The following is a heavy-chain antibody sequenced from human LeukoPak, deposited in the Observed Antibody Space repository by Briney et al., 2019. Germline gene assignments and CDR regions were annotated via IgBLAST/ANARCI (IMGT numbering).Heavy chain of an antibody. CDR1: GDSVSSNSAA. V-gene: IGHV6-1*01. D-gene: IGHD2-2*01. J-gene: IGHJ5*02. CDR2: TYYKSKWYN. Sequence: SQTLSLTCAISGDSVSSNSAAWNWIRQSPSKGLEWLGRTYYKSKWYNDYAVSVKSRIIINPDTSKNQFSLHLNSVTPEDTAVYYCARRLTQYDCFDPWGQGILVTVSS. CDR3: ARRLTQYDCFDP.